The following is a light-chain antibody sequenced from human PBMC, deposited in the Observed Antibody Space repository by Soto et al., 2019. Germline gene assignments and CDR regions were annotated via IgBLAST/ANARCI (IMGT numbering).Light chain of an antibody. Sequence: EMVMTQSPATLSVSPGERVTLSCRASESVHRNLAWYQQKPGQGPSLLIYYASTRATGVPYRSTGSGSGTEFTLTISSLQSEDFGVYHCQHYSNWPPTFGPGTKVEIK. V-gene: IGKV3-15*01. CDR1: ESVHRN. CDR2: YAS. J-gene: IGKJ3*01. CDR3: QHYSNWPPT.